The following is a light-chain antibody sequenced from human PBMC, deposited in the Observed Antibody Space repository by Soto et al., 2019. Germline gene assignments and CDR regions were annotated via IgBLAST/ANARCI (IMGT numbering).Light chain of an antibody. CDR2: WAS. Sequence: DIVMTQSPESLAVSLGESATINCKSSQTVLYSTDNRNYFAWHQQKPGQPPKLLIFWASTRESGVPDRFSGSGSGTDFTLTISSLQAEDVAVYYCQQYHTPPYTFGQGTKLEIK. V-gene: IGKV4-1*01. J-gene: IGKJ2*01. CDR1: QTVLYSTDNRNY. CDR3: QQYHTPPYT.